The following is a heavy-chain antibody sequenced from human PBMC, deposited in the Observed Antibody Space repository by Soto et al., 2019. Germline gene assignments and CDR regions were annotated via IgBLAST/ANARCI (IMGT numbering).Heavy chain of an antibody. D-gene: IGHD3-3*01. Sequence: PSETLSLTCTVSGGSISSYYWSWIRQPPGKGLEWIGYIYYSGSTNYNPSLKSRVTISVDTSKNQFSLKLSSVTAADTAVYYCAREGVKYYDFWSGYYPDNWLDPWGQGTLVTVSS. J-gene: IGHJ5*02. CDR3: AREGVKYYDFWSGYYPDNWLDP. V-gene: IGHV4-59*01. CDR1: GGSISSYY. CDR2: IYYSGST.